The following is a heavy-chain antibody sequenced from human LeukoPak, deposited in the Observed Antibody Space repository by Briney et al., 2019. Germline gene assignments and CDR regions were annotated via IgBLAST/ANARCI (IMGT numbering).Heavy chain of an antibody. CDR1: GDTFTDYC. Sequence: ASVKVSCKASGDTFTDYCIHWVRQAPGXAPEWMGWLNPNSGGTNYAQTFEGRVTMTXDTSITTAYMDLSSLRSDDTAMYYCVRGTIHNSSPSAPGTNGFYPWGQGTLVTVSS. CDR3: VRGTIHNSSPSAPGTNGFYP. V-gene: IGHV1-2*02. D-gene: IGHD6-13*01. J-gene: IGHJ5*02. CDR2: LNPNSGGT.